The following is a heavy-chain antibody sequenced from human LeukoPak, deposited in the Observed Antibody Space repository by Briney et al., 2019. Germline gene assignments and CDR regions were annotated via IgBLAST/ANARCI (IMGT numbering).Heavy chain of an antibody. J-gene: IGHJ2*01. D-gene: IGHD6-6*01. CDR2: ISYEGSSK. CDR3: VRDPARVYSSSPTWYFDL. V-gene: IGHV3-30*01. Sequence: PAGSRRLSCAAAGFSLGSYAMHWVRQAPGKGLEWVAGISYEGSSKYYAEPLKGQFIISGDNSKITLYVRIFRLRADETVVYYCVRDPARVYSSSPTWYFDLWRRDHLVTVSS. CDR1: GFSLGSYA.